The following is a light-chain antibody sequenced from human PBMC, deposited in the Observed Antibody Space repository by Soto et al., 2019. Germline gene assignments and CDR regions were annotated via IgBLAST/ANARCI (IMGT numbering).Light chain of an antibody. Sequence: EIVLTQSPDTLSLSPGERATLSCRASQSVSSSYLAWYQQKPGQAPRLLIYGASSRATGIPDRFSGGGSGTDFTLTISRLEPEDFAVYYCQQYDGSRSFGQGTKVDI. J-gene: IGKJ1*01. CDR2: GAS. CDR1: QSVSSSY. V-gene: IGKV3-20*01. CDR3: QQYDGSRS.